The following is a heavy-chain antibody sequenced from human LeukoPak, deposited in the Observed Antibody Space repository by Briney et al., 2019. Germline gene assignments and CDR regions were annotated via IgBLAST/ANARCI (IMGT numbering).Heavy chain of an antibody. CDR2: IYTSGST. D-gene: IGHD1-14*01. CDR1: GGSIGSADYY. Sequence: SETLSLTCAVSGGSIGSADYYWSWIRQPAGKGLEWIGRIYTSGSTNYNPSLKSRVTISVDTSKNQFSLKLSSVTAADTAVYYCARQLEPFDYWGQGTLVTVSS. J-gene: IGHJ4*02. V-gene: IGHV4-61*02. CDR3: ARQLEPFDY.